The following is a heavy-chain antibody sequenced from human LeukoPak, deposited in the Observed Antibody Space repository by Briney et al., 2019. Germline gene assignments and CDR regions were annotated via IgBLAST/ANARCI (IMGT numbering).Heavy chain of an antibody. V-gene: IGHV3-30*18. J-gene: IGHJ4*02. D-gene: IGHD4-23*01. CDR2: ISYDGSNK. CDR1: GFTFSSYG. CDR3: AKDALTVVTPEYFDY. Sequence: GRSLRLSCAASGFTFSSYGMHWVRQAPGKGLEWVAVISYDGSNKYYADSVKGRFTISRDNSKNTLYLQMNSLRAEDTAVYYCAKDALTVVTPEYFDYWGQGTLVTVSS.